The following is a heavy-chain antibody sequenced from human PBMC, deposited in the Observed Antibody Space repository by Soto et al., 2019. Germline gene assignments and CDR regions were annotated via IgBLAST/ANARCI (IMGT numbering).Heavy chain of an antibody. CDR2: INPSGGST. V-gene: IGHV1-46*01. J-gene: IGHJ4*02. D-gene: IGHD3-22*01. CDR1: GYTFTSYF. CDR3: ATFYYDTRGFYNDN. Sequence: QVQLVQSGAEVRKPGASVKVSCKASGYTFTSYFMHWVRQAPGQGLEWMGLINPSGGSTIFAQQFQGRVTMTRDTSATTVYMELSSPRSDDTAVYYCATFYYDTRGFYNDNWGQGTLVTVSS.